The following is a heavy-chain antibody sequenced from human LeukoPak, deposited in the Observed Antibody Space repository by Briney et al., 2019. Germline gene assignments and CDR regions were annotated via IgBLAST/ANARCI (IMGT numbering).Heavy chain of an antibody. CDR3: ARDRNIAAAGTYRYYYYGMDV. J-gene: IGHJ6*02. D-gene: IGHD6-13*01. Sequence: SETLSLTCTVSGGSISSYYWSWIRQPPGKGLEWIGYIYYSGSTNYNPSLKSRVTISVDASKNQFSLKLGSVTAADTAVYYCARDRNIAAAGTYRYYYYGMDVWGQGTTVTVSS. V-gene: IGHV4-59*01. CDR2: IYYSGST. CDR1: GGSISSYY.